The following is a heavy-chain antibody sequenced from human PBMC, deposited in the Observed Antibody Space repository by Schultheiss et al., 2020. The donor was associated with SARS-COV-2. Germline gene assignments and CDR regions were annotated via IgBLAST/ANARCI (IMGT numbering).Heavy chain of an antibody. CDR2: INHSGST. D-gene: IGHD3-10*01. V-gene: IGHV4-34*01. CDR3: ARVRGRVDY. J-gene: IGHJ4*02. Sequence: GSLRLSCAVYGGSFSGYYWSWIRQPPGKGLEWIGEINHSGSTNYNPSLKSRVTISVDTSKNQFSLNLSSVTAADTAMYYCARVRGRVDYWGQGTLVTVSS. CDR1: GGSFSGYY.